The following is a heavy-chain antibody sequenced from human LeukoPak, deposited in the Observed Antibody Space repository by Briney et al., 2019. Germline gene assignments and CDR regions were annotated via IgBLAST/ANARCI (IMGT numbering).Heavy chain of an antibody. CDR1: GGSISSSSYY. CDR3: ARDLPRYCSGGSCYISDY. D-gene: IGHD2-15*01. J-gene: IGHJ4*02. Sequence: SSETLSLTCTVSGGSISSSSYYWGWLRQPPGKGLEWIGSIYYSGSTYYNPSLKSRVTISVDTSKNQFSLKLSSVTAADTAVYYCARDLPRYCSGGSCYISDYWGQGTLVTVSS. CDR2: IYYSGST. V-gene: IGHV4-39*07.